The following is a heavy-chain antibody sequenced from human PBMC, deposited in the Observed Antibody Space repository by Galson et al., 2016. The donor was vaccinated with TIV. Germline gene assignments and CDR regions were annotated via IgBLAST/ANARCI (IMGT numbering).Heavy chain of an antibody. D-gene: IGHD4-17*01. CDR1: GYNFTNYW. J-gene: IGHJ4*02. Sequence: QSGAEVKKPGESLRISCKTSGYNFTNYWIIWVRQMPGRGLEWVGRIDPEDSYTEYSPSFQGHVTISTDKTIGTSYLQWSSRKASHTAIYYWARPHYGDGDYWGLGTLVTVSS. CDR2: IDPEDSYT. V-gene: IGHV5-10-1*01. CDR3: ARPHYGDGDY.